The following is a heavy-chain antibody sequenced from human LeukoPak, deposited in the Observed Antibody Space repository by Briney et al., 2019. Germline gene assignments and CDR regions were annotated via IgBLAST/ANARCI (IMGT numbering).Heavy chain of an antibody. CDR1: GSTFSQYW. Sequence: GSLRLSCAASGSTFSQYWMSWVRQAPGKGLEGVANIKHDGGEKQDGSERNYVDSVKGRFTISRDNAKNSLYLQMNSLRAEDTAVYYCARSGRGVDSFYFYMDVWGKGTTVTVSS. CDR3: ARSGRGVDSFYFYMDV. V-gene: IGHV3-7*01. CDR2: IKHDGGEKQDGSER. J-gene: IGHJ6*03. D-gene: IGHD3-10*01.